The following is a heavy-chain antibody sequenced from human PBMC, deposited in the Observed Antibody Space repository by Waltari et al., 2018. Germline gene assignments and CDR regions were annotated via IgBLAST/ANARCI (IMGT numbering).Heavy chain of an antibody. CDR3: ARVVASIYGMDV. V-gene: IGHV3-53*01. CDR2: SYSGGST. CDR1: GFPVSSNY. Sequence: EVQLVESGGGLIKPGGSLRLSCAASGFPVSSNYMTWVRQAPGKGLEWVSVSYSGGSTYYADSVKGRFTISRDNSKNTLYLQMNSLRAEDTAVYYCARVVASIYGMDVWGQGTTVTVSS. J-gene: IGHJ6*02. D-gene: IGHD2-15*01.